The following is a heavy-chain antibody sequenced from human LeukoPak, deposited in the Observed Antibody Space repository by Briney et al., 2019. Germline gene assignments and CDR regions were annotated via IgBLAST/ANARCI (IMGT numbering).Heavy chain of an antibody. J-gene: IGHJ4*02. Sequence: PSETLSLTCTVSGGSISSSSYYWGWIRQPPGKGLEWIGSIYYSGSTFYNPSLELKSRVTMSVDTSMKQFSLKLTSVTAADTAVYYCARHMPPRGIAAAPLDCWGQGTLATVSS. D-gene: IGHD6-13*01. CDR3: ARHMPPRGIAAAPLDC. CDR2: IYYSGST. CDR1: GGSISSSSYY. V-gene: IGHV4-39*01.